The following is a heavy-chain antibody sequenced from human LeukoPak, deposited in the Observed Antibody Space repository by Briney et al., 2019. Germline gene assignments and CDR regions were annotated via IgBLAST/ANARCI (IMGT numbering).Heavy chain of an antibody. CDR3: AKDMWSSGWRTLPNYYYYGMDV. J-gene: IGHJ6*02. CDR2: ISYDGSNK. D-gene: IGHD6-19*01. Sequence: GGSLRLSCAASGFTFSSYAMSWVRQAPGKGLEWVAVISYDGSNKYYADSVKGRFTISRDNSKNTLYLQMNSLRAEDTAVYYCAKDMWSSGWRTLPNYYYYGMDVWGQGTTVTVSS. CDR1: GFTFSSYA. V-gene: IGHV3-30*18.